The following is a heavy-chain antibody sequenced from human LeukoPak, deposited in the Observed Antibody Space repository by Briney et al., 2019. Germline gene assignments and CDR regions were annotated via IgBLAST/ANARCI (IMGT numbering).Heavy chain of an antibody. CDR2: IYHNGRT. D-gene: IGHD3-22*01. CDR1: GGSISSYY. J-gene: IGHJ4*02. Sequence: SETLSLTCTVSGGSISSYYWSWIRQSPGKGLEWIGSIYHNGRTYYNPSLKSRLTISVDTSKNQFSLKLSSVTAADTAVYYCTGKYYYDSSGYYYADYWGQGTLVTVSS. V-gene: IGHV4-59*04. CDR3: TGKYYYDSSGYYYADY.